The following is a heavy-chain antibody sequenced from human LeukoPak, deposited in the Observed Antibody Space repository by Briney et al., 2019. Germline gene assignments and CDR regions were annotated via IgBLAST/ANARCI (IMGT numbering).Heavy chain of an antibody. CDR2: IYHSGST. J-gene: IGHJ3*02. CDR1: GGSFSSGTYY. CDR3: ARGAAATI. Sequence: PSETLSLTCTVSGGSFSSGTYYWSWIRQPPGKGLEWIGYIYHSGSTNYNPSFKSRVTISVDTSKKQFSLKLRSVTAADTAVYYCARGAAATIWGQGTMVTVSS. V-gene: IGHV4-61*01. D-gene: IGHD6-13*01.